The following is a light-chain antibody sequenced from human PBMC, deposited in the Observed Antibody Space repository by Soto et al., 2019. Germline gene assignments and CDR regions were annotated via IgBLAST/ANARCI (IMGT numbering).Light chain of an antibody. V-gene: IGKV1-5*03. Sequence: DIQMTQSPSTLSASVGDTVTITCRASQSISNWLAWYQQKPGQAPKRLIHKASTLESGVPSRFSGSGSGTEFTLTISSLQPDDFATFYCQRYDRFPYTFGQGTKLEIK. CDR1: QSISNW. CDR3: QRYDRFPYT. J-gene: IGKJ2*01. CDR2: KAS.